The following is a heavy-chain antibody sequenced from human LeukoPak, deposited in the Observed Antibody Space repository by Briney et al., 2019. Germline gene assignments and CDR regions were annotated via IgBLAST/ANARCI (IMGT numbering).Heavy chain of an antibody. CDR3: AKDGQL. V-gene: IGHV3-23*01. CDR1: GFTFSSYA. Sequence: GGSLRLSCVVSGFTFSSYAMSWVRQAPGKGLEWVSGISGSGGSTYYADSVKGRVTISRDNPKNTLYLQMNNLRAGDTALYYCAKDGQLWGQGTQVIVSS. CDR2: ISGSGGST. J-gene: IGHJ4*02. D-gene: IGHD3/OR15-3a*01.